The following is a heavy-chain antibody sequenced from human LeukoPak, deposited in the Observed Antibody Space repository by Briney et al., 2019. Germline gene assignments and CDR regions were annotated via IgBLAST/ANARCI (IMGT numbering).Heavy chain of an antibody. D-gene: IGHD2-15*01. CDR2: ISYDGSNK. CDR1: GFTFSSYA. Sequence: GGSLRLSCAASGFTFSSYAMHWVRQAPGKGLEWVAVISYDGSNKYYADSVKGRFTISRDNSKNTLYLQMNSLRAEDTAVYYCAREREYCSGGSCYSPRYFDLWGRGTLVTVSS. J-gene: IGHJ2*01. V-gene: IGHV3-30*04. CDR3: AREREYCSGGSCYSPRYFDL.